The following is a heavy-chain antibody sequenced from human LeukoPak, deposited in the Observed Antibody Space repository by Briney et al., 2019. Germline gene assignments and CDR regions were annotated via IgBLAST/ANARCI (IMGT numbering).Heavy chain of an antibody. Sequence: GGSLRLSCAASGFTYDDFSMSWVRQVPGKGLEWVSGINRSGNSIHYADPVKGRLTISRDNATKSVFLEMNSLRGEDTALYLCARLRPSSWYNAPFDYWGQGSLVTVSA. V-gene: IGHV3-20*04. CDR2: INRSGNSI. CDR1: GFTYDDFS. J-gene: IGHJ4*02. CDR3: ARLRPSSWYNAPFDY. D-gene: IGHD6-13*01.